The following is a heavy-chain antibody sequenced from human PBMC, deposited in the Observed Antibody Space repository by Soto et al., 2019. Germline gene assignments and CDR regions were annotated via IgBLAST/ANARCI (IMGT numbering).Heavy chain of an antibody. J-gene: IGHJ6*02. V-gene: IGHV4-61*01. CDR1: GESVGNDKNY. CDR3: ARDGRRGFYATDYDGMEV. D-gene: IGHD2-8*01. Sequence: QVQLQESGPGLVKPSETLSLTCTVTGESVGNDKNYWSWIRQSPGMGLEWIGYKSFSGTTNYNPSIESRVTISIDTSKNQFSLKLTSVTAADTAVYFCARDGRRGFYATDYDGMEVWGQGTTVTVS. CDR2: KSFSGTT.